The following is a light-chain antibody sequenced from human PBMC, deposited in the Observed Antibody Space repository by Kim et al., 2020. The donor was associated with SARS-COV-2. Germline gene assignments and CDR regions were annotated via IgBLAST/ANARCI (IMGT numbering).Light chain of an antibody. J-gene: IGKJ2*01. CDR1: QSVSSN. V-gene: IGKV3-15*01. Sequence: EIVMTQSPATLSVSPGERATLSCRASQSVSSNLAWYQQKPGQAPRLLIYGASTRAPGIPARFSGSGSGTEFTLTISSLQSEDFAVYYCQQYNNWPPLFGQGTKLEI. CDR2: GAS. CDR3: QQYNNWPPL.